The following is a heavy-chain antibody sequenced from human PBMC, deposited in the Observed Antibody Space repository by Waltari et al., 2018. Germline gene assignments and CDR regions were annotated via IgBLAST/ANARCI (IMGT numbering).Heavy chain of an antibody. CDR2: VSNSGST. CDR1: GGAISSEY. Sequence: QVQLQESGQGLVKPSETMSLACTVPGGAISSEYWSWIRQPPGKGLEWIGYVSNSGSTNYNPSLNSRVTISIDTSQNQFSLNLSSVTAADTAMYYCARWGPSSRFFAYWGQGTLVTVSS. D-gene: IGHD6-13*01. J-gene: IGHJ4*02. CDR3: ARWGPSSRFFAY. V-gene: IGHV4-59*01.